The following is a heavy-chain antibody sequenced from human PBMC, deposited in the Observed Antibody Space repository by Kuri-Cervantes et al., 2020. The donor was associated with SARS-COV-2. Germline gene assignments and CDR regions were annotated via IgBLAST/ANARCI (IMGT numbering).Heavy chain of an antibody. V-gene: IGHV4-34*01. CDR3: ARGRSFVGN. CDR1: GGSFSGYY. J-gene: IGHJ4*02. D-gene: IGHD3-16*01. Sequence: GSLRLSCAVYGGSFSGYYWSSIRQPPGKGLEWIGEINHSGSTNYNPSLKSRVTISVDTSKNQFSLKLSSVTAADTAVYYCARGRSFVGNWGQGTLVTVSS. CDR2: INHSGST.